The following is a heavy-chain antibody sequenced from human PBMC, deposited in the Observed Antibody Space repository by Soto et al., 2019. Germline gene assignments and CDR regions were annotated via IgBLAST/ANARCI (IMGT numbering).Heavy chain of an antibody. Sequence: VSVKVSCKPSGYTLNTYYLHWVRQAPGQGLEWMGIIHPSGGGSTYAQKFLGRVTMTGDTSTSTVFMELSSLRSADTALYYCARGGHIAVVTASFDYWGQGTLVTVSS. CDR3: ARGGHIAVVTASFDY. CDR2: IHPSGGGS. J-gene: IGHJ4*02. V-gene: IGHV1-46*02. CDR1: GYTLNTYY. D-gene: IGHD2-21*02.